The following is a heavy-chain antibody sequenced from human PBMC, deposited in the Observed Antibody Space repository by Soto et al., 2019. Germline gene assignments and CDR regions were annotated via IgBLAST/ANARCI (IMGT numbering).Heavy chain of an antibody. V-gene: IGHV1-18*01. CDR2: ISAYNGNI. J-gene: IGHJ1*01. CDR3: ARWKEVAGCRN. CDR1: GDAFASYG. D-gene: IGHD6-19*01. Sequence: ASVKVSCKASGDAFASYGISWVRQAPGQGLEWMGWISAYNGNINYAQKLQGRVTMTTDTSTSTAYMELRSLRSDDTAVYYCARWKEVAGCRNWGQGTLVTVSS.